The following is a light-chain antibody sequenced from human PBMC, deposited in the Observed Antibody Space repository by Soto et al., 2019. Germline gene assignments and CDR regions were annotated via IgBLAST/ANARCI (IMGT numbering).Light chain of an antibody. CDR2: AAP. Sequence: IQMTHSPSSPSPPVGDRITITCPPRAGNSNYLAWFQQKPGKVTKRLIYAAPILQSGVPSRFRGSGCGREFGITISRLQPEDFATYYCLQHNSYPRTFGQGTKVDIK. CDR1: AGNSNY. V-gene: IGKV1-17*03. J-gene: IGKJ1*01. CDR3: LQHNSYPRT.